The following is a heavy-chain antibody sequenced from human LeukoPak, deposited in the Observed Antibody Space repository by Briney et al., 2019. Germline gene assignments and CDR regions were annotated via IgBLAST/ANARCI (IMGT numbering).Heavy chain of an antibody. CDR3: ARDSRTVSDAFDI. CDR2: ISSSSSYI. J-gene: IGHJ3*02. CDR1: GFTFSSYS. D-gene: IGHD4-17*01. V-gene: IGHV3-21*01. Sequence: GGSLRLSCAASGFTFSSYSMHWVRQAPGKGLEWVSSISSSSSYISYADSVKGRFTISRDNAKNSQYLQMNSLRAEDTAVYYCARDSRTVSDAFDIWGQGTMVTVSS.